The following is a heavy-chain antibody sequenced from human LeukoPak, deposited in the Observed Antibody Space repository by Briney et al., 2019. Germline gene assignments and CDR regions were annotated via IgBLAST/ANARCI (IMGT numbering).Heavy chain of an antibody. Sequence: GGSLRLSCAASGFTFSSCWMSWVRQAPGKGLEWVANIKQDGSEKYYVDSVKGRFTISRDNAKNSLYLQMNSLRAEDTAVYYCARDEGYSSSWYSDYWGQGTLVTVSS. CDR1: GFTFSSCW. D-gene: IGHD6-13*01. CDR3: ARDEGYSSSWYSDY. V-gene: IGHV3-7*01. CDR2: IKQDGSEK. J-gene: IGHJ4*02.